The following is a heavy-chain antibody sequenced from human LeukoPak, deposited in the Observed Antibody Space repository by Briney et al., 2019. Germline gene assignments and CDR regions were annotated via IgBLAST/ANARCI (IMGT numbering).Heavy chain of an antibody. J-gene: IGHJ4*02. D-gene: IGHD6-6*01. V-gene: IGHV3-23*01. CDR2: ISGGGAST. Sequence: GGSLRLSCVASGFAVGSNYMSWVRQAPGKGLEWVSAISGGGASTYYADSVKGRFTISRDNSKDTLYLQMNSLRAEDTAVYFCAKVREYSSSRWYYFDYWGQGTLVTVSS. CDR3: AKVREYSSSRWYYFDY. CDR1: GFAVGSNY.